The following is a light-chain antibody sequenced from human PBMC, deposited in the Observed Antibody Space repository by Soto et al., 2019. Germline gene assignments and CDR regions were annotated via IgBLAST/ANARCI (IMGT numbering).Light chain of an antibody. Sequence: QSVLTQPPSASGTPGQRVTISCSGSDSNVGHNYVYWYQHLPGTAPKLLLHKNDQRPSGVPDRFSASKSGTSASLAISGLRSEDEADYYCATWDDSLSAWVFGGGTKLTVL. J-gene: IGLJ3*02. V-gene: IGLV1-47*01. CDR2: KND. CDR3: ATWDDSLSAWV. CDR1: DSNVGHNY.